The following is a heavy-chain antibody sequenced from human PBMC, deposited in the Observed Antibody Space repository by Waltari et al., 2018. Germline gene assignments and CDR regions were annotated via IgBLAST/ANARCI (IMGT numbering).Heavy chain of an antibody. CDR3: ARGDGVRGVIFDY. CDR2: FYRGGST. Sequence: EVQLVESGGGLLQPGGSLRLSCAASGFTVSSNYMSWGRQAPGKGRGWVSVFYRGGSTYYADSVKGRFTISRDNSKNTLYLQMNSLRTEDTAVYYCARGDGVRGVIFDYWGQGTLVTVSS. J-gene: IGHJ4*02. V-gene: IGHV3-53*01. CDR1: GFTVSSNY. D-gene: IGHD3-10*01.